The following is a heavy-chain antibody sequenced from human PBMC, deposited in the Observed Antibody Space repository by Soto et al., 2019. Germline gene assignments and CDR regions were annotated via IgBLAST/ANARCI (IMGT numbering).Heavy chain of an antibody. V-gene: IGHV1-18*01. Sequence: ASVKVSCKASGYTFTSYGISWVRQAPGQGLEWMGWISAYNGNTNYAQKLQGRVTMTTDTSTSTAYMELRSLRSDDTAVYYCARVLKGYCSGGSCYSGDYWGQGTLVTVSS. J-gene: IGHJ4*02. D-gene: IGHD2-15*01. CDR2: ISAYNGNT. CDR3: ARVLKGYCSGGSCYSGDY. CDR1: GYTFTSYG.